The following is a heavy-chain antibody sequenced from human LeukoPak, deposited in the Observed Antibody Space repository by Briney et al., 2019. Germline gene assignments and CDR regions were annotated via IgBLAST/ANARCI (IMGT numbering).Heavy chain of an antibody. V-gene: IGHV4-59*01. CDR3: ARETSQKGAHYMDV. Sequence: SETLSLTCTVSGGSISSYYWSWIRQPPGKGLEWIGYIYYSGSTNYKPSLKRRVTISVDTSKNQFSLKLSSVTAADTAVFYCARETSQKGAHYMDVWGKGTTVTISS. CDR2: IYYSGST. J-gene: IGHJ6*03. D-gene: IGHD3-16*01. CDR1: GGSISSYY.